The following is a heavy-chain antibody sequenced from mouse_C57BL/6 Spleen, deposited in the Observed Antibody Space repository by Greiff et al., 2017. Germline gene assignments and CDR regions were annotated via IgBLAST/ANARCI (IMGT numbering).Heavy chain of an antibody. J-gene: IGHJ3*01. CDR1: GYTFTSYW. D-gene: IGHD2-2*01. CDR3: ARRDYGYPAWFAY. V-gene: IGHV1-55*01. Sequence: QVQLKQPGAELVKPGASVKMSCKASGYTFTSYWITWVKQRPGQGLEWIGDIYPGSGSTNYNEKFKSKATLTVDTSSSTAYMQLSSLTSEDSAVYYCARRDYGYPAWFAYWGQGTLVTVSA. CDR2: IYPGSGST.